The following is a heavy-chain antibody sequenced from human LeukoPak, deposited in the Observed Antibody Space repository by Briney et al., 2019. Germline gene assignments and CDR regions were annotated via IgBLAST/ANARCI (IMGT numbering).Heavy chain of an antibody. D-gene: IGHD1-14*01. CDR2: IYYSGST. CDR1: GGSISSSGYY. Sequence: SETLSLTXTVSGGSISSSGYYWGWIRQPPGKGLEWIGSIYYSGSTYYNPSLKSRVTISVDTSKNQFSLKLSSVTAADTAVYYCARQTVTPDDAFDIWGQGTMVTVSS. V-gene: IGHV4-39*01. CDR3: ARQTVTPDDAFDI. J-gene: IGHJ3*02.